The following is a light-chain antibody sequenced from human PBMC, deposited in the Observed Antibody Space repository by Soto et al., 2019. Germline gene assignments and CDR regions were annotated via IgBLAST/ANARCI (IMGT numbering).Light chain of an antibody. J-gene: IGLJ1*01. CDR1: SSDVGSYNL. CDR3: CSYADSSTYV. V-gene: IGLV2-23*01. CDR2: EDS. Sequence: QSVLTQPASVSGSPGQSITISCTGTSSDVGSYNLVSWYQQHPGKAPKLIIYEDSKRPSGVSNRFSGSKSGNTASLTTSGLQTEDEADYYCCSYADSSTYVFGTGTKVTVL.